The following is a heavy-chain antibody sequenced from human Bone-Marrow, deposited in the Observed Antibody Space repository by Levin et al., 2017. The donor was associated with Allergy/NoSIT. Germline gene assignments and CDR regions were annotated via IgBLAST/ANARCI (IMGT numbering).Heavy chain of an antibody. CDR2: IYYLGHT. J-gene: IGHJ4*02. V-gene: IGHV4-30-4*01. CDR3: ARGGMYYHDSSGYPSDF. D-gene: IGHD3-22*01. CDR1: GGSIGSSDYY. Sequence: SCTVSGGSIGSSDYYWSWIRQTPGKGLEWIGCIYYLGHTYYDRSLKSRVAISVDTSKNQLSLKLRSVTAADTAVYYCARGGMYYHDSSGYPSDFWGQGTQVTVSS.